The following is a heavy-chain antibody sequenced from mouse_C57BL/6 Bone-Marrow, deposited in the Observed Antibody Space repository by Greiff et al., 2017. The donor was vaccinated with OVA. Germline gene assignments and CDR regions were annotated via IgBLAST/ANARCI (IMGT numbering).Heavy chain of an antibody. Sequence: EVMLVESEGGLVQPGSSMKLSCTASGFTFSDYYMAWVRPVPEKGLEWVANINYDGSSTYYLDSLKSRFIISRDNAKNILYLQMSSLKSEDTATYYCAREATTVVADWYFDVWGTGTTVTVSS. D-gene: IGHD1-1*01. CDR2: INYDGSST. J-gene: IGHJ1*03. CDR3: AREATTVVADWYFDV. V-gene: IGHV5-16*01. CDR1: GFTFSDYY.